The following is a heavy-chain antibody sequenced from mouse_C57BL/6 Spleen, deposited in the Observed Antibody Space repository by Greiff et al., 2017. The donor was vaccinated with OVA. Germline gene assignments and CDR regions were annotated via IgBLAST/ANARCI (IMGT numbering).Heavy chain of an antibody. J-gene: IGHJ3*01. CDR1: GYAFSSSW. CDR3: ARGNWDLCAY. CDR2: IYPGDGDT. D-gene: IGHD4-1*01. Sequence: QVQLQQSGPELVKPGASVKISCKASGYAFSSSWMNWVKQRPGKGLEWIGRIYPGDGDTNYNGKFKGKATLTADKSSSTAYMQISSLTSEDSAVYFCARGNWDLCAYWGQGTLVTVSA. V-gene: IGHV1-82*01.